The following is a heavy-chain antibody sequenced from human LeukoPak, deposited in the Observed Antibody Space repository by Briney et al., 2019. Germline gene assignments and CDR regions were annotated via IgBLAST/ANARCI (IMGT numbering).Heavy chain of an antibody. CDR3: SGCPTRRHDGFNYHSYYGLDV. V-gene: IGHV4-59*01. D-gene: IGHD5-24*01. Sequence: SETLSLTCTVSGGSISSYYWSWIRQPPGKGLEWIGYIYYSGSTNYNPSLESRVTISVDTSKNQFSLRLNSVTAADTARYYCSGCPTRRHDGFNYHSYYGLDVWGHGTAVIVSS. J-gene: IGHJ6*02. CDR1: GGSISSYY. CDR2: IYYSGST.